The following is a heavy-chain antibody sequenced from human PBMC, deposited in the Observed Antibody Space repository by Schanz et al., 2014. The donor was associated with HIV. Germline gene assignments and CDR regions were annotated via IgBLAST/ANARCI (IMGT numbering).Heavy chain of an antibody. CDR1: GDSISSGGYY. J-gene: IGHJ4*02. D-gene: IGHD5-12*01. Sequence: QVPLQESGPGLVKPSQTLSLTCTVSGDSISSGGYYWSWIRQPPGKGLEWIAEVNHSGDANHNPSLKSRFTISVDTSKNQFSLKLASVTAADTAVYYCARAKWPPRNRHFDFWGQGNLVTVS. V-gene: IGHV4-61*08. CDR3: ARAKWPPRNRHFDF. CDR2: VNHSGDA.